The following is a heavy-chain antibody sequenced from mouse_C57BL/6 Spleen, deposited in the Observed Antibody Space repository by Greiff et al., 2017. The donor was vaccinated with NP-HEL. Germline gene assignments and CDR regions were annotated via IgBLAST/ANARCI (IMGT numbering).Heavy chain of an antibody. CDR3: AREEGTTAYYFDY. CDR1: GYTFTSYW. J-gene: IGHJ2*01. V-gene: IGHV1-53*01. Sequence: VQLQQPGTELVKPGASVKLSCKASGYTFTSYWMHWVKQRPGQGLEWIGNINPSNGGTNYNEKFKSKATLTVDKSSSTAYMQLSSLTSEDSAVYYCAREEGTTAYYFDYWGQGTTLTVSS. CDR2: INPSNGGT. D-gene: IGHD1-2*01.